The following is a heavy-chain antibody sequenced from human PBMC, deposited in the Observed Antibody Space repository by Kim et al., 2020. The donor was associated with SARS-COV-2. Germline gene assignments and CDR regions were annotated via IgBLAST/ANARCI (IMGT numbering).Heavy chain of an antibody. Sequence: PPLKSRVTRSVDTSKNQFSLKLSSVTAADTAVYYCARGIPLVRGVLRWFDPWGQGTLVTVSS. CDR3: ARGIPLVRGVLRWFDP. D-gene: IGHD3-10*01. V-gene: IGHV4-59*09. J-gene: IGHJ5*02.